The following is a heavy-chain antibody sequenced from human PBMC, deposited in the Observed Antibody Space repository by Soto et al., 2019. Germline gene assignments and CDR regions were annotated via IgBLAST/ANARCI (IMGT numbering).Heavy chain of an antibody. Sequence: EVKLLESGGGWVQPGGSLRLSCAASQFTFSTYSMTWVRQAPGKGLEWVSFISDSGGSLAYADSVKGRFTISRDNSNNTLYLQMNSLRPEDTAVYYCVKGGWLDYWGRGTLVTVSS. CDR3: VKGGWLDY. CDR1: QFTFSTYS. CDR2: ISDSGGSL. V-gene: IGHV3-23*01. D-gene: IGHD2-15*01. J-gene: IGHJ4*02.